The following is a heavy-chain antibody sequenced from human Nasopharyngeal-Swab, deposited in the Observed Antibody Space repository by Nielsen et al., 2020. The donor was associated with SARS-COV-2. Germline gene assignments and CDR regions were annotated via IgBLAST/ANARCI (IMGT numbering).Heavy chain of an antibody. J-gene: IGHJ6*02. CDR2: INPTDGST. Sequence: SVKVSCKASGYTFTSYYLHWVRQAPGQGLVWMGLINPTDGSTSYAQKFEGRVTMTRVTSTSTVYMELNSLRSEDTAVYYCARVLPFRITGTSGMDVWGQGTTVTVSS. CDR3: ARVLPFRITGTSGMDV. V-gene: IGHV1-46*01. D-gene: IGHD1-7*01. CDR1: GYTFTSYY.